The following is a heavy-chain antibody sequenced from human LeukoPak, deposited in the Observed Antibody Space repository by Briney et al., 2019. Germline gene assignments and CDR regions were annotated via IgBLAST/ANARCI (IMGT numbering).Heavy chain of an antibody. CDR3: ARGVTMINAFDI. J-gene: IGHJ3*02. CDR1: GGSFSGYY. V-gene: IGHV4-31*11. D-gene: IGHD3-22*01. CDR2: IYYSGST. Sequence: SETLSLTCAVYGGSFSGYYWSWIRQHPGKGLEWIGYIYYSGSTYYNPSLKSRVTISVDTSKNQFSLKLSSVTAADTAVYYCARGVTMINAFDIWGQGTMVTVSS.